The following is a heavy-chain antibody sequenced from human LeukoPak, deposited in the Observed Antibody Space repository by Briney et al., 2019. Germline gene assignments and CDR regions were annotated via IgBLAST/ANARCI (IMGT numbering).Heavy chain of an antibody. D-gene: IGHD3-16*01. CDR2: ISDVVAHT. CDR3: AKDNYGGVYAS. V-gene: IGHV3-23*01. J-gene: IGHJ5*02. CDR1: GFSVSLNY. Sequence: PGGSLRLSCAASGFSVSLNYMNWVRQAPGKGLEWVSHISDVVAHTWYADSVKGRFIISRDNSNNRVFLQMNSLRPEDTALYYCAKDNYGGVYASWGQGTLVTVSS.